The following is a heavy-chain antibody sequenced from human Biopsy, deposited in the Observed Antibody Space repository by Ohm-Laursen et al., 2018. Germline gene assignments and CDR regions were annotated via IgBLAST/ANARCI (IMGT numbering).Heavy chain of an antibody. V-gene: IGHV1-69*01. CDR1: GGTFTNYA. CDR2: IIPIFGTA. D-gene: IGHD1-26*01. CDR3: ARDALGGGSYRFFY. Sequence: GSSVKVSCKASGGTFTNYAISWVRQAPGQGLEWMGGIIPIFGTANYEQKFQGRVTITADESTSTAYMELSSLRSDDTAVYYCARDALGGGSYRFFYWGQGSLVTVSS. J-gene: IGHJ4*02.